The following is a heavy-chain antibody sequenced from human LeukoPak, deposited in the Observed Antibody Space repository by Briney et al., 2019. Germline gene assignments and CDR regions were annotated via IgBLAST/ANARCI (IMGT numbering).Heavy chain of an antibody. J-gene: IGHJ5*02. CDR2: INPNSGGT. CDR3: ARDGGKYYYDSRFDP. D-gene: IGHD3-22*01. Sequence: ASVKVSCKASGYTFTGYYMHWVRQAPGQGLEWMGWINPNSGGTNYAQKFQGRVTMTRDTSISTAYMELSRLRSDDTAVYYCARDGGKYYYDSRFDPWGQGTLVTVSS. CDR1: GYTFTGYY. V-gene: IGHV1-2*02.